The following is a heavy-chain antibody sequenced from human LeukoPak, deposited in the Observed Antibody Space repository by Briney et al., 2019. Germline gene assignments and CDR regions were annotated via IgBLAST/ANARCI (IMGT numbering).Heavy chain of an antibody. Sequence: GGSLRLSCAASGVTFSSYSMNWVRQAPGKGLEWVSYISSSSSTIYYADSVKGRFTISRDNAKNSLYLQMNSLRAEDTAVYYCARCYYDSSGYCTFDYWGQGTLVTVSS. J-gene: IGHJ4*02. D-gene: IGHD3-22*01. CDR3: ARCYYDSSGYCTFDY. V-gene: IGHV3-48*01. CDR1: GVTFSSYS. CDR2: ISSSSSTI.